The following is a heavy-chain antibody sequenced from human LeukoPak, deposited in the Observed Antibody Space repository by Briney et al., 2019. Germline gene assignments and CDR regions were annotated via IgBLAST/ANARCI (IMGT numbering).Heavy chain of an antibody. D-gene: IGHD1-26*01. CDR3: ARGGSYYNYFDY. CDR1: GGSISSYY. J-gene: IGHJ4*02. Sequence: TSEALSLTCTVCGGSISSYYWSWIRQPPGKGLEWIGYIYYSGSTNYNPSLKSRVTISVDTSKNQFSLKLSSVTAADTAVYYCARGGSYYNYFDYWGQGTLVTVSS. CDR2: IYYSGST. V-gene: IGHV4-59*01.